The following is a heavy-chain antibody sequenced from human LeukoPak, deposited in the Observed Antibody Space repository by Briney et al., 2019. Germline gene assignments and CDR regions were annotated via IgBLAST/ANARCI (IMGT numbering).Heavy chain of an antibody. V-gene: IGHV3-9*01. CDR3: AKDSSSWPKNWFGP. CDR1: GFTFDDYA. Sequence: GRSLRLSCAASGFTFDDYAMHWVRQAPGKGLEWVSGISWNSGSIGYADSVKGRFTISRDNAKNSLYLQMNSLRAEDTALYYCAKDSSSWPKNWFGPWGQGTLVTVSS. D-gene: IGHD6-13*01. CDR2: ISWNSGSI. J-gene: IGHJ5*02.